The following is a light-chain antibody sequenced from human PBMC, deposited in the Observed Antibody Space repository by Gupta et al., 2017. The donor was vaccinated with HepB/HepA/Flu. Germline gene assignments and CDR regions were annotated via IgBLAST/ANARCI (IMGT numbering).Light chain of an antibody. CDR2: RNN. Sequence: QSVLTQPPSASGTPGPRVTISCAGSSSNIGSNYVYWYQQLPGTAPKLLIYRNNQRPSGVPDRFSGSKSGTSASLAISRLRSEDEADYYCAAWDDSLSAVVFGGGTKLTVL. CDR1: SSNIGSNY. CDR3: AAWDDSLSAVV. J-gene: IGLJ2*01. V-gene: IGLV1-47*01.